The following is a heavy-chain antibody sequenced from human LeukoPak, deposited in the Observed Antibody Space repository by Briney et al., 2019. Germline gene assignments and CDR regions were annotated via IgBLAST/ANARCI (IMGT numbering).Heavy chain of an antibody. J-gene: IGHJ4*02. D-gene: IGHD3-16*01. CDR3: ARSPYVWGNPPNDY. CDR1: GYTFTGYY. V-gene: IGHV1-2*02. Sequence: GASVKVSCKASGYTFTGYYMHWVRQAPGQGLEWMGWINPNSGGTNYAQKFQGRVTMTRDTSISTAYMELSRLRSDDTAVYYCARSPYVWGNPPNDYWGQGTLVTVSS. CDR2: INPNSGGT.